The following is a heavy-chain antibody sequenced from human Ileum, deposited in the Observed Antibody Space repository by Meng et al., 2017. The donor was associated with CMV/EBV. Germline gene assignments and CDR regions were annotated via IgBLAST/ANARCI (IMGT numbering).Heavy chain of an antibody. V-gene: IGHV3-7*01. D-gene: IGHD1-1*01. CDR2: IKQDGSEK. J-gene: IGHJ4*02. CDR3: ARDRWNYVVY. Sequence: LSCAASGLTFSSYWMSWVRQAPGKGLEWVANIKQDGSEKYYVDSVKGRFTISRDNAKNSLYLQMNSLRAEDTAVYYCARDRWNYVVYWGQGTLVTVSS. CDR1: GLTFSSYW.